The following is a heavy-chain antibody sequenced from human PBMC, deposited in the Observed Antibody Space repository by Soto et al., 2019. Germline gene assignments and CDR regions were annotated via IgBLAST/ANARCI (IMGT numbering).Heavy chain of an antibody. Sequence: GGSLRLSCAASGFTFSRHCMTWVRQAPGKGLEWVAYINPDGSEKFSVDSVKGRFTISRDNAKNLLYLQMNSLRAEDTAVYFCARGYSSSPLFEDYFDYWGQGALVTVSS. J-gene: IGHJ4*02. D-gene: IGHD6-13*01. CDR2: INPDGSEK. CDR1: GFTFSRHC. V-gene: IGHV3-7*04. CDR3: ARGYSSSPLFEDYFDY.